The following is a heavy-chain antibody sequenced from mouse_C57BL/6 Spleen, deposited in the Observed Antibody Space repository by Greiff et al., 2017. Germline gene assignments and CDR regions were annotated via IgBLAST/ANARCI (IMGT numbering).Heavy chain of an antibody. J-gene: IGHJ3*01. V-gene: IGHV1-72*01. CDR1: GYTFTSYW. CDR2: IDPNRGGT. D-gene: IGHD2-4*01. CDR3: ARSGDYDDWFAY. Sequence: VQLQQSGAELVKPGASVKMSCKASGYTFTSYWMHWVKQRPGRGLEWIGRIDPNRGGTKYNATFKSKATLTVAKPSSTAYMQLSSLTSEDSAADDGARSGDYDDWFAYWGQGTLGTVSA.